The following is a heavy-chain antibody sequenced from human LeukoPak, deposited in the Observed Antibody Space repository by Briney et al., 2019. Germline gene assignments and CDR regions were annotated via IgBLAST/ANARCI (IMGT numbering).Heavy chain of an antibody. CDR1: GFTFSNFG. Sequence: GGSLRLSCTASGFTFSNFGMHWVRQAPGKGLEWVAFISFDADNKYYADSVKGRFTISRDNSKNTVYVQMNGLRAEDTAVYYCARGDSWYEDYWGQGTLVTVSS. D-gene: IGHD6-13*01. J-gene: IGHJ4*02. V-gene: IGHV3-30*03. CDR3: ARGDSWYEDY. CDR2: ISFDADNK.